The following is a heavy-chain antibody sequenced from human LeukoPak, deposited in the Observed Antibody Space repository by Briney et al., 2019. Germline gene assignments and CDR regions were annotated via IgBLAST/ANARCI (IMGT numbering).Heavy chain of an antibody. Sequence: PSETLSLTCTVSGGSISSSSYYWGWIRQPPGKGLEWIGSIYYSGSTYYNPSLKSRVTISVDTSKNQFSLKLSSVTAADTAVYYCAGSTSSGWSPYWGQGTLVTVSS. CDR1: GGSISSSSYY. D-gene: IGHD2/OR15-2a*01. V-gene: IGHV4-39*07. CDR2: IYYSGST. CDR3: AGSTSSGWSPY. J-gene: IGHJ4*02.